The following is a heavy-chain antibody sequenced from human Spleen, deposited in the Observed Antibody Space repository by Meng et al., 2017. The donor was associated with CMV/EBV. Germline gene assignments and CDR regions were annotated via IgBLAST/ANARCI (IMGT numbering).Heavy chain of an antibody. CDR2: IRYDGSKK. Sequence: FSNYGLHWVSQDPGKGLEWVACIRYDGSKKYYADSVKGQFTISRDNSKNTLYLQMNSLRPGDTAVYYCAKDLSYTSTWPTGGPYFDYWGQGTLVTVSS. J-gene: IGHJ4*02. CDR1: FSNYG. CDR3: AKDLSYTSTWPTGGPYFDY. V-gene: IGHV3-30*02. D-gene: IGHD1-14*01.